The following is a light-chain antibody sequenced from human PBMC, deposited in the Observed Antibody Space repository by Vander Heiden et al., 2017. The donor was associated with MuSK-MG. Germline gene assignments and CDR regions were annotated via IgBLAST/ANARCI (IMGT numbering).Light chain of an antibody. CDR3: QSYDSSLSGGV. Sequence: QSALMPPPSVSWAPRQRVAISCAGSCSNIGANYDAHWLQQPSTTAPKLLIYGNRNRPSGVADRYSGSKSGTATSLAMTGLQAEDEADYYCQSYDSSLSGGVFGGGTRLTVL. J-gene: IGLJ3*02. V-gene: IGLV1-40*01. CDR2: GNR. CDR1: CSNIGANYD.